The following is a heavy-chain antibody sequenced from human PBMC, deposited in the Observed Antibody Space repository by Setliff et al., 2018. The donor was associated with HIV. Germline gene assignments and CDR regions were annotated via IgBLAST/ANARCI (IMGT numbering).Heavy chain of an antibody. J-gene: IGHJ6*03. CDR1: GGSISGNA. Sequence: PSETLSLTCSVSGGSISGNAWSWIRQPPGKGLEWIGYIYYSGSTNYNPSLKSRVTILVDTSKNQFSLKLSSVTAADTAVYYCAREVRYYYYMDVWGKGTTVTVSS. D-gene: IGHD4-4*01. V-gene: IGHV4-59*01. CDR3: AREVRYYYYMDV. CDR2: IYYSGST.